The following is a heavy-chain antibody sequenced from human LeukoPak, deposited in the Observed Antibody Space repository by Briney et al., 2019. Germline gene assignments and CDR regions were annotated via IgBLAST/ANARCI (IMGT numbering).Heavy chain of an antibody. J-gene: IGHJ4*02. CDR3: ARSLYDFWSGYYEFPRYYFDY. CDR2: INHSGST. Sequence: SETLSLTCAVYGGSFSGCYWSWIRQPPGKGLEWIGEINHSGSTNYNPSLKSRVTISVDTSKNQFSLKLSSVTAADTAVYYCARSLYDFWSGYYEFPRYYFDYWGQGTLVTVSS. D-gene: IGHD3-3*01. CDR1: GGSFSGCY. V-gene: IGHV4-34*01.